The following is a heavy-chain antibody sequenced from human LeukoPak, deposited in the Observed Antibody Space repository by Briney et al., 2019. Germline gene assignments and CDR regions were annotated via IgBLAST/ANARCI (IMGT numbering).Heavy chain of an antibody. CDR1: GFTFSSYG. CDR3: ARALGVVQYNWFDP. J-gene: IGHJ5*02. CDR2: IWYDGSNK. V-gene: IGHV3-33*01. D-gene: IGHD3-3*01. Sequence: PGRSLRLSCAASGFTFSSYGMHWVRQAPGKGLEWVAVIWYDGSNKYYADSVKGRFTISRDNSKNSLYLQMNSLRAEDTAVYYCARALGVVQYNWFDPWGQGTLVTVSS.